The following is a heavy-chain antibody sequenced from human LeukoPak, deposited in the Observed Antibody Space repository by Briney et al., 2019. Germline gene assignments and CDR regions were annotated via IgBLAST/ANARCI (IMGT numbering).Heavy chain of an antibody. V-gene: IGHV3-30*04. Sequence: GGALRLSCVVSGFNFDNFAMHWVRQPLGKGLEWVAVISHDGRTKYYADSMKGRITISRDNSKNTLFLQMNNLRSEDTAVYFCARPSPPGDGYNPPDHWGQGTLVTVSS. CDR1: GFNFDNFA. D-gene: IGHD5-24*01. CDR3: ARPSPPGDGYNPPDH. CDR2: ISHDGRTK. J-gene: IGHJ4*02.